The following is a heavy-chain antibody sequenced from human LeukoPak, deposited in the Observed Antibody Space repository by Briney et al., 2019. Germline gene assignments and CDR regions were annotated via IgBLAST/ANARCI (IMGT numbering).Heavy chain of an antibody. J-gene: IGHJ4*02. CDR2: IYTSGRT. CDR1: GGSISSGSYY. CDR3: ARSPTKRVTDDY. D-gene: IGHD5-18*01. V-gene: IGHV4-61*02. Sequence: SETLSLTCTVSGGSISSGSYYWTWIRQPAGKGLEWIGRIYTSGRTDYNPSLRSRVTISVDGSKNQMSLTLRSVAAADTAVYFCARSPTKRVTDDYWGQGTLVTVSS.